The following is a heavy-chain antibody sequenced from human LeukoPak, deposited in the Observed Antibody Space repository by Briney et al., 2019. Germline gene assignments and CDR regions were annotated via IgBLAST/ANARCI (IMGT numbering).Heavy chain of an antibody. D-gene: IGHD3-10*01. CDR3: ARVLKDEGSIGDAFDI. Sequence: SETLSLTCTVSGGSISSYYWSWIRQPPGKGLEWNGYIYYSGSTNYNPSLKSRVTISVDTSKNQFSLKLSSVTAADTAVYYCARVLKDEGSIGDAFDIWGQGTMVTVSS. CDR2: IYYSGST. CDR1: GGSISSYY. V-gene: IGHV4-59*01. J-gene: IGHJ3*02.